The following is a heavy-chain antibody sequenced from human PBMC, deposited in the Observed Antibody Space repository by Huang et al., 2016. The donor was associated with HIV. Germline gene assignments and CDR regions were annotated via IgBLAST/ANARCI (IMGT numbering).Heavy chain of an antibody. Sequence: EVRLVESGGGVVQPGGSLILSCSASGFSFGSYSMLWVRQGPGKGRGVVAYISASGATMYYSDSVEGRFTISRGKVNSSVYLQMHTLRAEDTGIYYCARDGGYSFWSNYPKYFFDFWGQGTPVTVSS. V-gene: IGHV3-48*01. CDR1: GFSFGSYS. CDR3: ARDGGYSFWSNYPKYFFDF. D-gene: IGHD3-3*01. CDR2: ISASGATM. J-gene: IGHJ4*02.